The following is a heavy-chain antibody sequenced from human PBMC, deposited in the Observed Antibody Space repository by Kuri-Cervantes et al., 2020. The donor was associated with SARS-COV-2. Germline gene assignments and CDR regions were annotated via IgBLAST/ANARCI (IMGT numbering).Heavy chain of an antibody. CDR3: ARTVTTTPDY. V-gene: IGHV4-61*02. Sequence: LRLSCIVSGDSISSGSYYWSWIRQPAGKGLEWIGRIYTSGSTYYNPSLKSRVTISVDTSKNQFSLKLSSVTAADTAVYYCARTVTTTPDYWGQGTLVTVSS. CDR2: IYTSGST. CDR1: GDSISSGSYY. D-gene: IGHD4-11*01. J-gene: IGHJ4*02.